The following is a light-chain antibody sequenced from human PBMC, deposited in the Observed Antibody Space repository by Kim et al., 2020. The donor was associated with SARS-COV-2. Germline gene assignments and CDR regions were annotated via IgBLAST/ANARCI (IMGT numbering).Light chain of an antibody. CDR2: GAS. Sequence: PGERATLACRASQSVSSNSLARYQQKPGQAPRLFIYGASSRAAGIPDRFSGSGSGTDFTLTISRLEPEDIAVYYCQHYGISPMYTFGQGTKLEI. CDR3: QHYGISPMYT. J-gene: IGKJ2*01. V-gene: IGKV3-20*01. CDR1: QSVSSNS.